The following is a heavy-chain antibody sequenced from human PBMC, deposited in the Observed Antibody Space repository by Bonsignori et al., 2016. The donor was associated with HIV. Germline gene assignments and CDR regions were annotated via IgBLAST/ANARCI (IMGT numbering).Heavy chain of an antibody. V-gene: IGHV1-18*04. J-gene: IGHJ4*02. CDR2: INIYTGAT. CDR1: GYTFTTYG. D-gene: IGHD5-18*01. CDR3: AGDRGAYGHSPGVASD. Sequence: ASVKVSCKASGYTFTTYGVSWVRQAPGQGLEWMGHINIYTGATNYAQKFQGRVTLTTDTSTRTAYMEIWSLRSDDTAIYYCAGDRGAYGHSPGVASDWGQGTLVTVSS.